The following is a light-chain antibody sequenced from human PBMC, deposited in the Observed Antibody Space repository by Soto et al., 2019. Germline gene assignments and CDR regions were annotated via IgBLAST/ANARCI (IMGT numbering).Light chain of an antibody. CDR3: AAWDDSLNGRV. CDR1: NSNIGSNT. V-gene: IGLV1-44*01. J-gene: IGLJ1*01. CDR2: YDN. Sequence: QSVLTQPPSASGTPGQRVTFSCSGSNSNIGSNTVNWYQQLPGTAPKLLIYYDNLRPSGVPDRISGSKSGTSASLAISGLQSDDEADYYCAAWDDSLNGRVFGTGTKLTVL.